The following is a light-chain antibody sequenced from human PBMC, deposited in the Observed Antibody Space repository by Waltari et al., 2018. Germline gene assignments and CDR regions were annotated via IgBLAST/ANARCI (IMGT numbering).Light chain of an antibody. CDR3: AVWDDSLRGWV. V-gene: IGLV1-44*01. J-gene: IGLJ3*02. CDR2: RDN. CDR1: NSNIGRNS. Sequence: QSVLIQPPSASGTPGQRVTVSCSGSNSNIGRNSVNWYQQVPGTAPKLLIYRDNQWPSGVPDRFSGSKSGTSASLAISGLQSEDETDYYCAVWDDSLRGWVFGGGTKVTVL.